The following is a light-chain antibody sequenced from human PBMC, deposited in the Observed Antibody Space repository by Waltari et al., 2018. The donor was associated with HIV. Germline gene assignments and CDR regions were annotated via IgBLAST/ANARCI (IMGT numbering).Light chain of an antibody. CDR3: QQYNSYPLT. Sequence: DIQMTQPPSTLSASVGDRVTITCRASHSISTWLAWYQQKPGKAPKLLISEASSLESEVASRFSGSGSETEFTLTIHSLQPDDFATYYCQQYNSYPLTFGGGTKVEIK. V-gene: IGKV1-5*03. CDR2: EAS. J-gene: IGKJ4*01. CDR1: HSISTW.